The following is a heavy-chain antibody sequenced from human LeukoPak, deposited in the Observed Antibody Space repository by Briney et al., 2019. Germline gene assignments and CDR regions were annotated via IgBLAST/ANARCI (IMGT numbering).Heavy chain of an antibody. J-gene: IGHJ4*02. CDR2: IYYSGST. Sequence: SETLSLTCTVSGGSISSSSYYWGWIRQPPGKGLEWIGSIYYSGSTYYNPSLKSRVTISVDTSKNQFSLKLSSVTAADTAVYYCARHTVYSSSIDYWGQGTLVTVSS. V-gene: IGHV4-39*01. D-gene: IGHD6-6*01. CDR1: GGSISSSSYY. CDR3: ARHTVYSSSIDY.